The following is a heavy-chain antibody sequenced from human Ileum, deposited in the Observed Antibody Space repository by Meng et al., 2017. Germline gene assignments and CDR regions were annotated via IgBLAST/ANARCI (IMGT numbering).Heavy chain of an antibody. CDR3: ARHIGVPGTRGFDY. V-gene: IGHV4-4*02. CDR2: MYHSGTT. Sequence: QVQRQASGPVPVKPSEALAPTCSVSGVSISSGNWWSWVRQSPGKGLEWIGEMYHSGTTNYNPSLKSRVTISLDTSKNQLSLKLTSVTAADTAVYYCARHIGVPGTRGFDYWGQGTLVTVSS. CDR1: GVSISSGNW. J-gene: IGHJ4*02. D-gene: IGHD6-19*01.